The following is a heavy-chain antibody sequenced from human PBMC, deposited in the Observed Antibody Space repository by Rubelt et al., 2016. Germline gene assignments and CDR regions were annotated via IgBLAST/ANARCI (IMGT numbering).Heavy chain of an antibody. CDR1: GGTFSSYA. CDR3: AREGTGVAAAGDV. CDR2: IIPVYGTT. Sequence: QVQLVQSGAEVKKPGSSVKVSCKASGGTFSSYAISWVRQAPGQGLEWMGNIIPVYGTTDYAQKFHGRVTFTADKSTSPAYMELSSLTSEETGVYYCAREGTGVAAAGDVWGQGTKVIVSS. D-gene: IGHD6-13*01. J-gene: IGHJ3*01. V-gene: IGHV1-69*06.